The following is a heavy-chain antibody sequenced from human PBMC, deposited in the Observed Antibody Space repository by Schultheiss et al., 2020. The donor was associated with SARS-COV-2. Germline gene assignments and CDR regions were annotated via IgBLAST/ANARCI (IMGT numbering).Heavy chain of an antibody. CDR2: LSYDGSNK. Sequence: GGSLRLSCAASGFTFSDYYMSWIRQAPGKGLEWVAVLSYDGSNKYYADSVKGRFTISRDNSKNTLDLQMNSLRLEDTAVYYCARSYCSGGRCYSLDYWGQGTLVTVS. J-gene: IGHJ4*02. D-gene: IGHD2-15*01. CDR3: ARSYCSGGRCYSLDY. CDR1: GFTFSDYY. V-gene: IGHV3-30*03.